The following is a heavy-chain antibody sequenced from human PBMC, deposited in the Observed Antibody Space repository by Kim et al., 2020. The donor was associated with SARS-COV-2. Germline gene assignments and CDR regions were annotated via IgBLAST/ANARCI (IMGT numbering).Heavy chain of an antibody. D-gene: IGHD3-10*01. CDR1: GGSISSSSYY. CDR2: IYYSGST. V-gene: IGHV4-39*07. CDR3: ARDYRWFGELSTPFFDY. J-gene: IGHJ4*02. Sequence: SETLSLTCTVSGGSISSSSYYWGWIRQPPGKGLEWIGSIYYSGSTYYNPSLKSRVTISVDTSKNQFSLKLSSVTAADTAVYYCARDYRWFGELSTPFFDYWGQGTLVTVSS.